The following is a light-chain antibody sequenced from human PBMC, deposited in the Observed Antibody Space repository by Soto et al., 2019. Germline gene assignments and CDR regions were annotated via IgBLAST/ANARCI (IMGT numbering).Light chain of an antibody. J-gene: IGKJ1*01. CDR3: QQYGTSPGT. V-gene: IGKV1-39*01. Sequence: IRMTQSPSSLSASVGDRVTITCRASQSISSYLNWYQQKPGKAPKLLIYAASSLQSGVPSRFSGSGSGTDFTLTISRLEPEDFAIYYCQQYGTSPGTFGQGTKVDIK. CDR2: AAS. CDR1: QSISSY.